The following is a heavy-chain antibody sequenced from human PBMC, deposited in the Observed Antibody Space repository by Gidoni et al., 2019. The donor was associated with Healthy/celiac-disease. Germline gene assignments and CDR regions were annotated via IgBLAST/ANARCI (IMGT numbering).Heavy chain of an antibody. D-gene: IGHD2-2*02. CDR3: ARDTPGYCSSTSCYIRYYGMDV. CDR2: ISAYNGNT. Sequence: QVQLVQSGAEVKKPGASVKVSCKASGYTFTSYGIRWVRQAPGQGLEWMGWISAYNGNTNYAQKLQGRVTMTTDTSTSTAYMELRSLRSDDTAVYYCARDTPGYCSSTSCYIRYYGMDVWGQGTTVTVSS. CDR1: GYTFTSYG. V-gene: IGHV1-18*01. J-gene: IGHJ6*02.